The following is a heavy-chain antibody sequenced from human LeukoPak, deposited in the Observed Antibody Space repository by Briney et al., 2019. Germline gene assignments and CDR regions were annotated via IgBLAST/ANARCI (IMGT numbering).Heavy chain of an antibody. D-gene: IGHD4-17*01. V-gene: IGHV4-4*09. Sequence: SETLSLTCTASGASISTYYWSWIRQPPGEGLEWIAYIAPSGGAVYNPSLHSRLTVSVDTSKNQFSLKLNSVTAADTAVYYCARHVATTVTRGYSCHPTDVWGKGTTVSVSS. CDR2: IAPSGGA. CDR1: GASISTYY. J-gene: IGHJ6*04. CDR3: ARHVATTVTRGYSCHPTDV.